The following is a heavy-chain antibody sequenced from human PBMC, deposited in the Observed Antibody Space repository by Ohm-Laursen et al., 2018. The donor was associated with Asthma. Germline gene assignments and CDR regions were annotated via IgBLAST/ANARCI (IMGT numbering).Heavy chain of an antibody. CDR3: ARSGDSGSYGVDY. V-gene: IGHV1-2*06. CDR1: GYTFTGYY. CDR2: INPNSGGT. D-gene: IGHD1-26*01. Sequence: VASVKVSCKASGYTFTGYYMPWVRQAPGQGLEWMGRINPNSGGTNYAQKLQGRVTMTRDTSISTAYMELSRLRSDDTAVYFCARSGDSGSYGVDYWGQGTLVTVSS. J-gene: IGHJ4*02.